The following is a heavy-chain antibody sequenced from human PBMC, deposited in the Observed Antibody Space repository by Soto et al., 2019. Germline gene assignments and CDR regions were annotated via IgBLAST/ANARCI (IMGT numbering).Heavy chain of an antibody. CDR2: IYYSGST. D-gene: IGHD3-9*01. CDR3: ARVMYDILTGYYALDC. V-gene: IGHV4-30-4*01. J-gene: IGHJ4*02. CDR1: GGSISSGDYY. Sequence: SETLSLTCTVSGGSISSGDYYWSWIRQPPGKGLEWITYIYYSGSTYYNPSLKSRVTISVDTSKNQFSLKLSSVTAADTAVYYCARVMYDILTGYYALDCWGQGTLVT.